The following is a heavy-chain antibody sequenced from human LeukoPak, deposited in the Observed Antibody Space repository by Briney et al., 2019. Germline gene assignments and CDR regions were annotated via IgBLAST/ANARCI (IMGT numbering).Heavy chain of an antibody. Sequence: TPGGSLRLSCAASGFTFSSYSMNWVRQAPGKGLEWVSSISSSSSYIYYADSVKGRFTISRDNAKNSLYLQMNSLRAEDTAVYYCARVSMRFSPYYMDVWGKGTTVTVSS. V-gene: IGHV3-21*01. D-gene: IGHD3-3*01. CDR2: ISSSSSYI. J-gene: IGHJ6*03. CDR1: GFTFSSYS. CDR3: ARVSMRFSPYYMDV.